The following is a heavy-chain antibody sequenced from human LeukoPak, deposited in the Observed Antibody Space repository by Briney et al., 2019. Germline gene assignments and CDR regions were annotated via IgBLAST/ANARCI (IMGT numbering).Heavy chain of an antibody. CDR1: GGTFSSYA. Sequence: GASVKVSCKASGGTFSSYAISWVRQAPGQGLEWMGGIIPIFGTANYAQKFQGRVTMTRDTSTSTVYMELSSLRSEDTAVYYCARDLRHSSSREITFDGAFDPWGQGTLVTVSS. J-gene: IGHJ5*02. V-gene: IGHV1-69*05. CDR2: IIPIFGTA. D-gene: IGHD6-13*01. CDR3: ARDLRHSSSREITFDGAFDP.